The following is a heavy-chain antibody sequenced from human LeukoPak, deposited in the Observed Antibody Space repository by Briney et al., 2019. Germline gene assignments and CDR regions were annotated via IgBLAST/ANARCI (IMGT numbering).Heavy chain of an antibody. CDR3: ARDAGSIAAAGTFDY. CDR1: GGSFSGYY. Sequence: SETLSLTCAVYGGSFSGYYWSWIRQPPGKGLEWIGEINHSGSTNYNPSLKSRVTISVDTSKNQFSLKLSSVTAADTAVYYCARDAGSIAAAGTFDYWGQGTLVTVSS. J-gene: IGHJ4*02. V-gene: IGHV4-34*01. D-gene: IGHD6-13*01. CDR2: INHSGST.